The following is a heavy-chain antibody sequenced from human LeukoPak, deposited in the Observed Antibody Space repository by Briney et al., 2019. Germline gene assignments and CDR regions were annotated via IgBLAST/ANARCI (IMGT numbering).Heavy chain of an antibody. D-gene: IGHD3-10*01. J-gene: IGHJ4*02. Sequence: PGGSLRLSCAASGFTFSSYGIHWVRQAPGKGLEWVAFIRYDGSNKYYADSVKGRFTISRDNSKNTLYLQMNSLRAEDTALYYCAKSMGYYYGSGSFDYWGQGTLVTVSS. CDR2: IRYDGSNK. CDR3: AKSMGYYYGSGSFDY. CDR1: GFTFSSYG. V-gene: IGHV3-30*02.